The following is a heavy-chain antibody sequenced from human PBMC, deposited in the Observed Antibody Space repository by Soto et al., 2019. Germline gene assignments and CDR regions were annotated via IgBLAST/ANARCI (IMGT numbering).Heavy chain of an antibody. D-gene: IGHD2-2*01. J-gene: IGHJ6*02. CDR3: ARVVVPAAIAGDYGMDV. V-gene: IGHV4-31*03. CDR2: IYYSGST. Sequence: SETLSLTCTVSGGSISSGGYYWSWIRQHPGKGLEWIGYIYYSGSTYYNPSLKSRVTISVDTSKNQFSLKLSSVTAADTAVYYCARVVVPAAIAGDYGMDVWGQGTTVTVSS. CDR1: GGSISSGGYY.